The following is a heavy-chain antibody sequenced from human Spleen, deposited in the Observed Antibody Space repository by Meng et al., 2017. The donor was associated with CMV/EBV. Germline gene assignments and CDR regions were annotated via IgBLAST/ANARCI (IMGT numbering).Heavy chain of an antibody. CDR1: GYTFTGYQ. D-gene: IGHD2-15*01. Sequence: ASVKVSCKASGYTFTGYQIHWVRQAPGQGLEWMGLINPNRGVTAYVQKFQGRVTMTRDTSISTAYMELSKLRSDDTAVYYCARDRDIVVVVAATQGIAVAGLDYWGQGTLVTVSS. CDR2: INPNRGVT. J-gene: IGHJ4*02. V-gene: IGHV1-2*02. CDR3: ARDRDIVVVVAATQGIAVAGLDY.